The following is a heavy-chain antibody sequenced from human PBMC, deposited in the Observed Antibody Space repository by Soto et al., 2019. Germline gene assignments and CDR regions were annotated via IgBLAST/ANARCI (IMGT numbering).Heavy chain of an antibody. J-gene: IGHJ6*02. CDR2: ISSSGSSI. CDR3: AREDDYNDRYFFYGLDV. V-gene: IGHV3-48*03. CDR1: GFTFRSYE. D-gene: IGHD4-4*01. Sequence: PGGSLRLSCVASGFTFRSYEMNWVRQAPGKGLEWVSYISSSGSSIYYPDSVKGRFTISRDNIKNTLILQMNSLRPEDAALYFCAREDDYNDRYFFYGLDVWGQGTTVTVSS.